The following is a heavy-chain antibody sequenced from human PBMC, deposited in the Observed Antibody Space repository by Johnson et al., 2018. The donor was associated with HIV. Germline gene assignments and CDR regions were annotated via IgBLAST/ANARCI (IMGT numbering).Heavy chain of an antibody. V-gene: IGHV3-30-3*01. D-gene: IGHD6-6*01. Sequence: QVQLVESGGGVVQPGRSLRLSCAASGFTFSNYAMHWVRQAPGKGLEWVAVISYDGNNKYYADSVKGRFTISRDNSKNTLYLQLNSLRAEDTALYYCAKDMAARTFDAFDIWGQGTMVTVSS. CDR1: GFTFSNYA. J-gene: IGHJ3*02. CDR2: ISYDGNNK. CDR3: AKDMAARTFDAFDI.